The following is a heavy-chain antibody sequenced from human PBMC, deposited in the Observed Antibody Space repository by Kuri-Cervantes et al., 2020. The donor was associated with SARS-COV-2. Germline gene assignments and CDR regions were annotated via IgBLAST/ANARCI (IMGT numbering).Heavy chain of an antibody. V-gene: IGHV3-30-3*01. CDR3: ARDPNLGDSSGYSLHLFDC. CDR1: GFTFNRFA. Sequence: GESLKISCAASGFTFNRFAIQWVRQAPGKGLEWVAVVSYDGSNKYYADSVKGRFTISRDNSKNTLYLQMNSLRAEDTALYYCARDPNLGDSSGYSLHLFDCWGQGTLVTVSS. J-gene: IGHJ4*02. CDR2: VSYDGSNK. D-gene: IGHD3-22*01.